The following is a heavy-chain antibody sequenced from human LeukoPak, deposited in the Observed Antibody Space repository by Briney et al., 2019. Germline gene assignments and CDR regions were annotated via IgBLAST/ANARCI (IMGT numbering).Heavy chain of an antibody. V-gene: IGHV3-23*01. CDR3: AKTLTPVVAAAYFDY. CDR1: GFTFTTYW. J-gene: IGHJ4*02. CDR2: ISGSGTNT. Sequence: GGSLRLSCAASGFTFTTYWLGWVRQPPGKGLEWVSVISGSGTNTDYADSVKGRFTISRDNSKNTLYLQMNSLRAEDVAVYYCAKTLTPVVAAAYFDYWGQGTLVTVSS. D-gene: IGHD2-15*01.